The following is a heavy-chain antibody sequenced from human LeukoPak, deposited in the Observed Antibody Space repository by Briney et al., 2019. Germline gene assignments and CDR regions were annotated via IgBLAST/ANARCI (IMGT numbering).Heavy chain of an antibody. CDR1: DSSSLTP. CDR3: STGRVTGAARVFLVQ. V-gene: IGHV3-21*01. J-gene: IGHJ4*02. CDR2: MSSGGAYI. D-gene: IGHD1-26*01. Sequence: PGGSLRLSCVDPLDSSSLTPMRCDRQAPGKGLEWVSSMSSGGAYIYYPDSVRGRFTISRNNAKSSLYLLRKNLKADDAAVIYCSTGRVTGAARVFLVQWGQGTLVTVSS.